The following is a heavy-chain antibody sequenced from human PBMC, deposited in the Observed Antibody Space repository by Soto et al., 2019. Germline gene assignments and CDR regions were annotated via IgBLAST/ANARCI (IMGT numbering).Heavy chain of an antibody. CDR3: ARPDFGDYWYFDL. CDR1: GGPFSSHT. CDR2: IIPALGTT. V-gene: IGHV1-69*08. J-gene: IGHJ2*01. D-gene: IGHD4-17*01. Sequence: QDQLVQSGAEVKKPGSSVKVSCKAFGGPFSSHTFSWVRQAPGQGLEWMGRIIPALGTTTYAQKFQGRVTLTADDSVATVYMELNSLRTADTAVYYCARPDFGDYWYFDLWGRGTLVTVSS.